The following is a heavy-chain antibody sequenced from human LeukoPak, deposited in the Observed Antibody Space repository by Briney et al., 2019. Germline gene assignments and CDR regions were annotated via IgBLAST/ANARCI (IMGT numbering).Heavy chain of an antibody. CDR3: VRDFNDYYYYYYMDV. D-gene: IGHD1-1*01. Sequence: SETLSLTCTVSDGSISSYYWSWLRQPAGKGLEWIGRIYTSGSTNYNPSLKSRVTMSADTSKNQFSLKLSSVTAADTAVYYCVRDFNDYYYYYYMDVWGKGTTVTVSS. CDR2: IYTSGST. J-gene: IGHJ6*03. CDR1: DGSISSYY. V-gene: IGHV4-4*07.